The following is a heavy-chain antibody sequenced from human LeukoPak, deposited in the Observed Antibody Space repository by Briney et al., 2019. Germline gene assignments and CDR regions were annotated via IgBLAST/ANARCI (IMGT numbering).Heavy chain of an antibody. J-gene: IGHJ4*02. D-gene: IGHD3-16*02. V-gene: IGHV4-59*08. Sequence: PSETLSLTCTVSGGSISSYYWSWIRQPPGKGLEWIGYIYYSGSTNYNPSLKSRVTISVDTSKNQFSLKLSSVTAADTAVYYCARLGPDDYVWGSYRRYYYFDYWGQGTLVTVSS. CDR2: IYYSGST. CDR3: ARLGPDDYVWGSYRRYYYFDY. CDR1: GGSISSYY.